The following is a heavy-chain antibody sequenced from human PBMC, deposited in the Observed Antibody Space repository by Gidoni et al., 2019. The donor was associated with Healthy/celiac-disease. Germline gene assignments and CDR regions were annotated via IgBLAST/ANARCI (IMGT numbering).Heavy chain of an antibody. J-gene: IGHJ4*02. Sequence: QVQLVESGGGVVQPGRSLRLSCAASGFTFSSYGMHWVRQAPGKGREWVAVIWYDGSNKYYADSVKGRFSISRDNSKNTLYLQMNSLRAEDTAVYYCARDSFQWELDSYFDYWGQGTLVTVSS. D-gene: IGHD1-26*01. CDR3: ARDSFQWELDSYFDY. V-gene: IGHV3-33*01. CDR2: IWYDGSNK. CDR1: GFTFSSYG.